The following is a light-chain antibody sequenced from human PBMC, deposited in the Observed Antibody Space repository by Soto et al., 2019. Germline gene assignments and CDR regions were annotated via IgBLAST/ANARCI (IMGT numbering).Light chain of an antibody. CDR1: QSVSSSS. V-gene: IGKV3-20*01. CDR2: GAS. Sequence: EIVLTQSPGTLSLSPGERATLSCRASQSVSSSSLAWYQQKPGQAPRLLIYGASNRATDIPDRFSGSGSGTDFSFTISRLKPEDFAVYYCQQSGSPPPKYPFGQGTKVEIK. CDR3: QQSGSPPPKYP. J-gene: IGKJ2*01.